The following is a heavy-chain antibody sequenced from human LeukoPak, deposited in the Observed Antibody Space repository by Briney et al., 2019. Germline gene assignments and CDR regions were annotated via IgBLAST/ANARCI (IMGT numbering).Heavy chain of an antibody. D-gene: IGHD1-26*01. V-gene: IGHV3-30*02. CDR2: IRSDGYHT. J-gene: IGHJ4*02. Sequence: GRSLRLSCGAAGFIFDDYDMHWVRQAPGKGLEWVAFIRSDGYHTYYTDSVKGRIIITRDNFKNTLYLQMNSLRLEDMAVYYCAKPSGSGVDYWGRGTRVTVSS. CDR1: GFIFDDYD. CDR3: AKPSGSGVDY.